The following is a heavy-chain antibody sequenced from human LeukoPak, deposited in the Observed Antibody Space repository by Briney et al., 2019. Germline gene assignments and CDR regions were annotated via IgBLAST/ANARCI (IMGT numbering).Heavy chain of an antibody. CDR2: IYYSGST. D-gene: IGHD2-15*01. V-gene: IGHV4-31*03. Sequence: PSQTLSLTCTVSGGSISSGGYYWSWICQHPGKGLEWIGYIYYSGSTYYNPSLKSRVTISVDTSKNQFSLKLSSVTAADTAVYYCARDGETLRAIDTWGQGTLVTVSS. CDR3: ARDGETLRAIDT. CDR1: GGSISSGGYY. J-gene: IGHJ5*02.